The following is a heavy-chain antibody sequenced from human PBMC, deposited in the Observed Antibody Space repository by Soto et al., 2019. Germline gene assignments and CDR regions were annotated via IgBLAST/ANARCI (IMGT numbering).Heavy chain of an antibody. CDR3: ARDPNLVVVVAAYYFDY. CDR1: GYTFTGYY. V-gene: IGHV1-2*02. Sequence: ASLKVSCKASGYTFTGYYMHWVLQAPGQGLEWMGWINPNSGGTNYAQKFQGRVTMTRDTSISTAYMELSRLRSDDTAVYYCARDPNLVVVVAAYYFDYWGQGTLVTVSS. J-gene: IGHJ4*02. D-gene: IGHD2-15*01. CDR2: INPNSGGT.